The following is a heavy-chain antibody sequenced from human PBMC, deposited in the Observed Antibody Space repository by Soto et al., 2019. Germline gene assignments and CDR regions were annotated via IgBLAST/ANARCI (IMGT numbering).Heavy chain of an antibody. V-gene: IGHV1-69*04. CDR2: IIPILGIA. J-gene: IGHJ6*03. D-gene: IGHD2-2*01. CDR1: GGTFSSYT. Sequence: SVKVSCKASGGTFSSYTISWVRQAPGQGLEWMGRIIPILGIANYAQKFQGRVTITADKSTSTAYMELSSLRSEDTAVYYCAREVVPAAIVYYYYYMAVWGKGTTVTVSS. CDR3: AREVVPAAIVYYYYYMAV.